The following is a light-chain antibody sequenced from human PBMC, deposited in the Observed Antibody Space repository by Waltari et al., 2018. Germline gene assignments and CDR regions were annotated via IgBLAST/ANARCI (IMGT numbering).Light chain of an antibody. CDR2: GAS. V-gene: IGKV3-15*01. CDR1: PSVGND. CDR3: QQYKEWPPWT. Sequence: EIVMTQSPATLSVSPGERATLSCRASPSVGNDLAWYHQAPGQAPRLLIYGASSRATGVPARFSGSGSGTEFTLTITSLQSGDFGIYFCQQYKEWPPWTFGQGTRVDTK. J-gene: IGKJ1*01.